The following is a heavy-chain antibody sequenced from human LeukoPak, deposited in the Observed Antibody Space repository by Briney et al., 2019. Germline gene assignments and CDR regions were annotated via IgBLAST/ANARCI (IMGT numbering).Heavy chain of an antibody. CDR2: ICSGGST. Sequence: GGSLRLSCAASGFTVSSNYMSWVRQAPGKGLEWVSVICSGGSTYYADSVKGRFTISRDNSKNTLYLQMNSLRAEDTAVYYCARGADSSGYYDDAFDIWGQGTMVTVSS. CDR1: GFTVSSNY. J-gene: IGHJ3*02. CDR3: ARGADSSGYYDDAFDI. V-gene: IGHV3-53*01. D-gene: IGHD3-22*01.